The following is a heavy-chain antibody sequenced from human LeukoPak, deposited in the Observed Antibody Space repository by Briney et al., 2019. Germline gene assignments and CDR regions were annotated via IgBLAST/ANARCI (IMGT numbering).Heavy chain of an antibody. CDR2: INNGGGTI. CDR3: ASEAVLVAAGIDC. CDR1: GFSFSNYE. J-gene: IGHJ4*02. Sequence: AGGSLRLSCAASGFSFSNYEMNWVRQSPGKGLEWVSYINNGGGTIWYADSVKGRFTISRDNTKNSLYLQMNSLRAEDTAMYYCASEAVLVAAGIDCWGQGTLVTVSS. V-gene: IGHV3-48*03. D-gene: IGHD3-3*02.